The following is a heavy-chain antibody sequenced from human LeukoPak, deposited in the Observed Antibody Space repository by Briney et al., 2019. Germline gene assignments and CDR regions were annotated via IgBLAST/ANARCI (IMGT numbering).Heavy chain of an antibody. Sequence: GGSLRLSCAASGFTFSDYYMSWIRQAPGKGLEWLSHISSSGSTIDYADSVKGRFTISRDNAKNSLYLQMNSLRAEDTAVYHCARDSYYDSSGSALDYWGQGTLVTVSS. J-gene: IGHJ4*02. D-gene: IGHD3-22*01. CDR1: GFTFSDYY. CDR2: ISSSGSTI. CDR3: ARDSYYDSSGSALDY. V-gene: IGHV3-11*01.